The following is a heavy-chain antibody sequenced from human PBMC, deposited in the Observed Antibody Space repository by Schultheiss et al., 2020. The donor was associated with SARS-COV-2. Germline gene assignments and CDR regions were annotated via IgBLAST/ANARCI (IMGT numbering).Heavy chain of an antibody. CDR3: ARKEALLWFGELTPVGYFDL. CDR2: IWYDGSNK. D-gene: IGHD3-10*01. CDR1: GFTFSSYG. V-gene: IGHV3-33*01. Sequence: GGSLRLSCAASGFTFSSYGMHWVRQAPGKGLEWVAVIWYDGSNKYYADSVKGRFTISRDNSKNTLYLQMNSLRAEDTAVYYCARKEALLWFGELTPVGYFDLWGRGTLVTVSS. J-gene: IGHJ2*01.